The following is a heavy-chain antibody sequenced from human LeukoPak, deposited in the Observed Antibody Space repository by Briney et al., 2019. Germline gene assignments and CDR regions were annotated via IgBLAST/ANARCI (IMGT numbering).Heavy chain of an antibody. CDR3: TTRSDY. V-gene: IGHV3-15*07. Sequence: NPGGSLRLSCAASGFTFSNAWMNWVRQAPGKGLEWVDRIKSKTDGGTTDYAAPVKGRFTISRDDSKNTLYLQMNSLKTEDTAVYYCTTRSDYWGQGTLVTVSS. CDR2: IKSKTDGGTT. CDR1: GFTFSNAW. J-gene: IGHJ4*02.